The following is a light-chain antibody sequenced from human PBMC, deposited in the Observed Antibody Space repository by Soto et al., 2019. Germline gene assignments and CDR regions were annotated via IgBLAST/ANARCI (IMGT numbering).Light chain of an antibody. Sequence: EIVLTQSPGTLSLSPGESATVSCKASQSVSNNYLAWYQQQPGQAPRLLIYGASNRATGIPDRFSGSGSGTDFTLTISRLEPEDFAVYYCQQYGSSGTFGQGTKVDIK. J-gene: IGKJ1*01. CDR3: QQYGSSGT. V-gene: IGKV3-20*01. CDR2: GAS. CDR1: QSVSNNY.